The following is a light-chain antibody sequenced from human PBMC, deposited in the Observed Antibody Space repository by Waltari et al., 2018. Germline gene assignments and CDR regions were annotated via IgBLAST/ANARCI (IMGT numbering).Light chain of an antibody. V-gene: IGKV3-20*01. Sequence: EIVLTQSPGTLSLSPGERATLSCRASQRVSSGHLAGYQQRPGQAPRLLVYAASSRATGIPDRFRGSGSGTDFTLTISRLETEDFAVYYCQQYGISPWTFGHGTKVEV. CDR3: QQYGISPWT. J-gene: IGKJ1*01. CDR1: QRVSSGH. CDR2: AAS.